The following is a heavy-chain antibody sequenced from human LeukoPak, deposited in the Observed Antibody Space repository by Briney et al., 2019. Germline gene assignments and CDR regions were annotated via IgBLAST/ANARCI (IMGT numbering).Heavy chain of an antibody. J-gene: IGHJ4*02. CDR1: GFTFSSYT. D-gene: IGHD6-6*01. V-gene: IGHV3-48*01. CDR2: ISITSSTI. Sequence: GGSLRLSCAASGFTFSSYTMNWVRQAPGEGLEWVSYISITSSTIYYADSVKGRFTISRDKAKKSLYLQMNSLRAEDTAVYYCAREYSSSAGFDYWGQGTLVTVSS. CDR3: AREYSSSAGFDY.